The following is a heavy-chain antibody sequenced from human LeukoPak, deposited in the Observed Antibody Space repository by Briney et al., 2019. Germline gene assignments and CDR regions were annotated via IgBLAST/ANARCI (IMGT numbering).Heavy chain of an antibody. CDR1: GYTFTGYY. Sequence: ASVKVSCKASGYTFTGYYMHWVRQAPGQGLEWMGWINPNSGGTNYAQKFQGRVTMTRDTSISTAYMELSRLRSDDTAVYYCARVPLATDAFDIWGQGTMVTVSS. D-gene: IGHD3-16*02. CDR3: ARVPLATDAFDI. V-gene: IGHV1-2*02. CDR2: INPNSGGT. J-gene: IGHJ3*02.